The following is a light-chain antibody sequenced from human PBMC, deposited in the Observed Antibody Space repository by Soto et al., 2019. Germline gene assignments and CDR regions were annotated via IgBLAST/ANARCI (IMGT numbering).Light chain of an antibody. CDR1: SSNIGAGYD. V-gene: IGLV1-40*01. Sequence: QSVLTQPPSVSGAPGQRVTISCTGSSSNIGAGYDVHWYQQRPGTAPRLLISANVNRPSGVPDRFSGSKSGTSASLAITGLQADDEGDYFCATWDDSLNGFYVFGTGTKLTVL. J-gene: IGLJ1*01. CDR3: ATWDDSLNGFYV. CDR2: ANV.